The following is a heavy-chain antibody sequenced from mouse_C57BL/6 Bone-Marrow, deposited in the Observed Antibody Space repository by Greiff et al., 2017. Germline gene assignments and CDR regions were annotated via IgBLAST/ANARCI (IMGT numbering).Heavy chain of an antibody. V-gene: IGHV1-37*01. Sequence: VQLQQSGPELVKPGASVKISCKASGYSFTGYFMNWVKQSPGKSLEWIGGINPYNGDTYYNQKFKGKATLTVDKSSSTAHMELLSLTSADFAVYYWERGRYYYGRYYFDYWGQGTTLTGSA. CDR3: ERGRYYYGRYYFDY. D-gene: IGHD1-1*01. J-gene: IGHJ2*01. CDR2: INPYNGDT. CDR1: GYSFTGYF.